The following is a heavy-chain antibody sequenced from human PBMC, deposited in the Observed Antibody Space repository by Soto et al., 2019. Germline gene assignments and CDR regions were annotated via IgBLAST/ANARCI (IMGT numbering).Heavy chain of an antibody. D-gene: IGHD2-15*01. J-gene: IGHJ3*02. V-gene: IGHV1-18*01. CDR1: GYTFTSYG. Sequence: ASVKVSCKASGYTFTSYGISWVRQAPGQGLEWMGWISAYNGNTNYAQKLQGRVTMTTDTSTSTAYMELRSLRSDDTPVHYCARDPYPSTPWPTSSLAFDIWGQGTMVTVS. CDR3: ARDPYPSTPWPTSSLAFDI. CDR2: ISAYNGNT.